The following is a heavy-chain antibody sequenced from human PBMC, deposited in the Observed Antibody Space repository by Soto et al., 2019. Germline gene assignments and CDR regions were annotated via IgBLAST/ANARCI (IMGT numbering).Heavy chain of an antibody. D-gene: IGHD1-26*01. CDR2: IYYSGST. V-gene: IGHV4-30-4*01. J-gene: IGHJ4*02. CDR1: GGSISSGDYY. Sequence: SETLSLTCTVSGGSISSGDYYWSGIRQPPGKGLEWIGYIYYSGSTYYNPSLKSRVTISVDTSKNQFSLKLSSVTAADTAVYYCAREGGIVGATTVDYWGQGTLVTVSS. CDR3: AREGGIVGATTVDY.